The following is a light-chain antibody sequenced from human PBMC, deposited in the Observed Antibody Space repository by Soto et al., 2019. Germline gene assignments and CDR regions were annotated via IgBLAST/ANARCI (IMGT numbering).Light chain of an antibody. CDR1: SSDVGGYNY. CDR3: SSYTSSSTLVV. CDR2: DVS. Sequence: QPALTQPASVSGSPGQSITISCTGTSSDVGGYNYVSWYQQHPGKAPKLMIYDVSNRPSGVSSRFSGSKSGNTASLTIAGLQAEDEADYYCSSYTSSSTLVVFGGGTKLTVL. J-gene: IGLJ2*01. V-gene: IGLV2-14*01.